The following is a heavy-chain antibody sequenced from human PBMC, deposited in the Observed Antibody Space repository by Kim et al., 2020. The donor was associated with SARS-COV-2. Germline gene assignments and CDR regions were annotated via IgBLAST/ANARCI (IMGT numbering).Heavy chain of an antibody. D-gene: IGHD5-18*01. J-gene: IGHJ3*02. V-gene: IGHV3-23*01. CDR3: AKDRRGYSYGSNAFDI. Sequence: YVEGRFTISRDTSKNTLYLQMNSLRAEDTAVYYCAKDRRGYSYGSNAFDIWGQGTMVTVSS.